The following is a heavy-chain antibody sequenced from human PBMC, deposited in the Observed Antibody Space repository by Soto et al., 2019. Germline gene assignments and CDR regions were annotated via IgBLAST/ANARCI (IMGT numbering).Heavy chain of an antibody. CDR2: ISSSGSTI. D-gene: IGHD4-17*01. Sequence: GGSLRLSCAASGFTFSSYEMNWVRQAPGKGLEWVSYISSSGSTIYYADSVKGRFTISRDNAKNSLYLQMNSLRAEDTAVYYCARGGHNGTVTTNAFDIWGQGTMVTVSS. CDR3: ARGGHNGTVTTNAFDI. CDR1: GFTFSSYE. V-gene: IGHV3-48*03. J-gene: IGHJ3*02.